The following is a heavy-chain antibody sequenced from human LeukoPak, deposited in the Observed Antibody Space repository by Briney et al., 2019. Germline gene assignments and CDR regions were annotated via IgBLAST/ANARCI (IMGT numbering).Heavy chain of an antibody. Sequence: ASVKVSCKAFGYTFTRYYMHWVRQAPGQGPEWMGVISPSGGSTTYAQKFQGRVTLTRDMSTSTDYLELSSLRSEDTAVYYCARVYDILTGYYYPYDYWGQGTLVTVSS. D-gene: IGHD3-9*01. CDR2: ISPSGGST. V-gene: IGHV1-46*01. CDR1: GYTFTRYY. J-gene: IGHJ4*02. CDR3: ARVYDILTGYYYPYDY.